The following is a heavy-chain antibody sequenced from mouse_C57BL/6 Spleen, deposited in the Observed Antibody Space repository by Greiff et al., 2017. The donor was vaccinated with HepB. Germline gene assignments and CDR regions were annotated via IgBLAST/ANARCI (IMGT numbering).Heavy chain of an antibody. D-gene: IGHD2-1*01. J-gene: IGHJ3*01. CDR3: ARSYYGNSAWFAY. CDR2: INPSSGYT. V-gene: IGHV1-7*01. CDR1: GYTFTSYW. Sequence: QVQLQQSGAELAKPGASVKLSCTASGYTFTSYWMHWVKQRPGQGLEWIGYINPSSGYTKYNQKFKDKATLTADKSSSTAYMQLSSLTYEDSAVYYCARSYYGNSAWFAYWGQGTLVTVSA.